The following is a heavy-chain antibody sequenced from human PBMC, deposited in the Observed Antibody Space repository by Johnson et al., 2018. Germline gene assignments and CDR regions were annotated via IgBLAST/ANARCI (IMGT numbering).Heavy chain of an antibody. J-gene: IGHJ3*02. CDR3: ARSSYGSTGVPMAFDS. V-gene: IGHV4-59*01. D-gene: IGHD6-19*01. Sequence: QVQLQESGPGLVKPSETLSLTCSVSGGSINTYHWSWIRQPPGKGLEWIGNIHYTGSTNYNPSLKSRVTISVDTSKNQFSLKLSSVIAADTAVYFCARSSYGSTGVPMAFDSWGQGTGVTVSS. CDR1: GGSINTYH. CDR2: IHYTGST.